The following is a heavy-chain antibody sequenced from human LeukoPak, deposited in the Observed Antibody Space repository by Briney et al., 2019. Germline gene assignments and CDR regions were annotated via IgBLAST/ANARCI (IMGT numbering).Heavy chain of an antibody. CDR2: INPNSGGT. J-gene: IGHJ4*02. CDR3: ARDPGGGASGYYYDSSGSLDY. D-gene: IGHD3-22*01. V-gene: IGHV1-2*02. Sequence: ASVTVSCKASGYTFTGYYMHWVRQAPGQGLEWMGWINPNSGGTNYAQKFQGRVTMTRDTSISTAYMELSRLRSDDTAVYYCARDPGGGASGYYYDSSGSLDYGGQGTLVTVSS. CDR1: GYTFTGYY.